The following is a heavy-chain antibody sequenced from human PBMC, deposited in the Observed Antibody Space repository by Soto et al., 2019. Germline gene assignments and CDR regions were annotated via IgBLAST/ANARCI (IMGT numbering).Heavy chain of an antibody. J-gene: IGHJ4*02. Sequence: QVQLVQSGAEVKKPGASVKVSCKASGYTFTNYAIHWVRQAPGQRLEWMGWINAGNGNTKYSQKFQGRLTISRDTSGTTAYMELNSLRAEDTAVYYCARGGLVISYYWGQGTLVTVSS. CDR1: GYTFTNYA. CDR3: ARGGLVISYY. V-gene: IGHV1-3*01. CDR2: INAGNGNT. D-gene: IGHD3-9*01.